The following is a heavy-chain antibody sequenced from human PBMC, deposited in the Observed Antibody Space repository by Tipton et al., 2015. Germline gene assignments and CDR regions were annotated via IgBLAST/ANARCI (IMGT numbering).Heavy chain of an antibody. CDR1: GFNFDEYA. Sequence: SLRLSCVGPGFNFDEYAMHWVRQAPGKGLEWVSGIPWSRGDIVYADSVKGRFTISRDNSKNTLYLQMGSLRADDTAVYYCAKDVPSGPYTYDYYGLDVWGQGTTITVSS. D-gene: IGHD1-14*01. CDR3: AKDVPSGPYTYDYYGLDV. V-gene: IGHV3-9*01. J-gene: IGHJ6*02. CDR2: IPWSRGDI.